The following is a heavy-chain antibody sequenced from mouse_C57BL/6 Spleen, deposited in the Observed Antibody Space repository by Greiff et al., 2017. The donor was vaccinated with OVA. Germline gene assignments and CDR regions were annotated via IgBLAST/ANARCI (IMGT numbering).Heavy chain of an antibody. J-gene: IGHJ1*03. CDR1: GYTFTSYW. Sequence: QVQLQQSGAELVMPGASVKLSCKASGYTFTSYWMHWVKQRPGQGLAWIGEIDPSDSYTNYNQKFKGKSTLTVDKSSSTAYMQLSSLTSEDSAVYYCASNYYGSSYEYFDVWGTGTTVTVSS. CDR3: ASNYYGSSYEYFDV. CDR2: IDPSDSYT. V-gene: IGHV1-69*01. D-gene: IGHD1-1*01.